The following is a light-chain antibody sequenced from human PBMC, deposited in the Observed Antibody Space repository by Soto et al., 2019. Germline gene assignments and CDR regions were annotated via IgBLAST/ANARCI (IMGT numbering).Light chain of an antibody. CDR2: EVS. CDR1: SSDIGRYDY. V-gene: IGLV2-14*01. J-gene: IGLJ2*01. CDR3: SSYTTSSLGA. Sequence: QPVLTQPASVSGSPGQSITISCTGTSSDIGRYDYVSWYQQHPGKAPKLMIYEVSNRPSGVSNRFSGSKSGNTASLTISGLQAEDEAHYYCSSYTTSSLGAFGGGTKVTVL.